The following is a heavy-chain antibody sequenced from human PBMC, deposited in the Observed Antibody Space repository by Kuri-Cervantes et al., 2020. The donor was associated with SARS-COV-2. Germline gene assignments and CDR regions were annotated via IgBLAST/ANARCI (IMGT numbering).Heavy chain of an antibody. CDR1: GCTFSNYS. V-gene: IGHV1-69*05. CDR2: IVPIFGTA. Sequence: SVKVSCKASGCTFSNYSIRWVRQAPGQGLEWMGGIVPIFGTANYAQKFQGRVTMTTDTSTSTDYMELRSLRSDDTAVYYCARDGELSGRAFDIWGQGTMVTVSS. D-gene: IGHD2-21*01. J-gene: IGHJ3*02. CDR3: ARDGELSGRAFDI.